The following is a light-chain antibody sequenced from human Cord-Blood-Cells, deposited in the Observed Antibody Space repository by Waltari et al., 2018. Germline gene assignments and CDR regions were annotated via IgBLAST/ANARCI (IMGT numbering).Light chain of an antibody. CDR1: SSDVGVYNL. V-gene: IGLV2-23*02. CDR3: CSYAGSRV. CDR2: EVS. J-gene: IGLJ2*01. Sequence: QSALTQPASVSGSPGQSITIPCPGTSSDVGVYNLVSWYQQHPGKAPKLMIYEVSKRPSGVSNRFSGSKSGNTASLTISGLQAEDEADYYCCSYAGSRVFGGGTKLTVL.